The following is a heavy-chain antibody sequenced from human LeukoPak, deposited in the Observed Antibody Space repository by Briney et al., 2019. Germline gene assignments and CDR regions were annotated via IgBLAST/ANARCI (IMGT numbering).Heavy chain of an antibody. CDR1: GFTFSSYA. J-gene: IGHJ6*02. Sequence: PGGSLRLSCAASGFTFSSYAMHWVRQAPGKGLEWAAVISYDGSNKYYADSVKGRFTISRDNAKNSLYLQMNSLRAEDTAVYYCARERWYCSGGTCYSNYYGMDVWGQGTTVTVSS. CDR3: ARERWYCSGGTCYSNYYGMDV. CDR2: ISYDGSNK. D-gene: IGHD2-15*01. V-gene: IGHV3-30-3*01.